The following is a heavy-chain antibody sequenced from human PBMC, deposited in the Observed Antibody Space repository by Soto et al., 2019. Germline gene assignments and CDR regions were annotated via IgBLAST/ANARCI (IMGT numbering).Heavy chain of an antibody. J-gene: IGHJ5*02. V-gene: IGHV1-8*01. CDR1: GYTFTNYD. Sequence: GASVKVSCKASGYTFTNYDINWVRQATGQGLEWMGWINPYSTNTGYAQKFQGRVTMTRNTSINTAYMELSSLTSEDTAVYYCARRPSYHPEWSGRRWFDPXX. CDR2: INPYSTNT. D-gene: IGHD3-3*01. CDR3: ARRPSYHPEWSGRRWFDP.